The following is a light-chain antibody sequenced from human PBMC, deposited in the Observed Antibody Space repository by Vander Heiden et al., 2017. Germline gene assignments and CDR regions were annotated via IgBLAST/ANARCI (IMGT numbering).Light chain of an antibody. CDR3: QQSYTTPVT. CDR2: AAS. CDR1: QRIGSY. J-gene: IGKJ4*01. V-gene: IGKV1-39*01. Sequence: DIQITQSASSLSASVGDRVTITCRSSQRIGSYLNWYQQKPGKAPKLLIYAASSLQSGVPSRFSRSGSGTDFSLTMRRLQPEDFATYYCQQSYTTPVTFGAGTKVEIK.